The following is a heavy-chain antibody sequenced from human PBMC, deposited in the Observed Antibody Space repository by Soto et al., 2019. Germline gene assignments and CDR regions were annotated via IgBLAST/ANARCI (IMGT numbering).Heavy chain of an antibody. V-gene: IGHV3-64*07. CDR1: GFTFSSYA. Sequence: EVQLVESGGGLVQPGGSLRLSCAASGFTFSSYAMHWVRQAPGKGLEYVSAITNNGRSTYYADSVKGRFTISRDNFKNTLYLQMGSLRPDDMAVYYCASAHNDGYYVYWGQGTLVTVSS. D-gene: IGHD1-1*01. J-gene: IGHJ4*02. CDR3: ASAHNDGYYVY. CDR2: ITNNGRST.